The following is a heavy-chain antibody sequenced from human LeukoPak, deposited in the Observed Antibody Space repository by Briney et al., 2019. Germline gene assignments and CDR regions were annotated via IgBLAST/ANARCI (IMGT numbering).Heavy chain of an antibody. V-gene: IGHV4-34*01. CDR1: GGSFSGYY. J-gene: IGHJ4*02. CDR2: INHSGST. D-gene: IGHD6-13*01. Sequence: PSDTLSLTCAVYGGSFSGYYWSWIRQPPGKGLEWIGEINHSGSTNYNPSLKSRVTISVDTSKNQFPLKLSSVTAADTAVYYCARGGGVRYSSSWYRYYFDYWGQGTLVTVSS. CDR3: ARGGGVRYSSSWYRYYFDY.